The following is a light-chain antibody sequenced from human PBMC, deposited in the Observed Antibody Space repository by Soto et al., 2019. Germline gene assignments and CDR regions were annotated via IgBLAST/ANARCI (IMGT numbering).Light chain of an antibody. CDR1: QSVSSSH. J-gene: IGKJ1*01. Sequence: EIVLTPSPGTLSLSPVERATLSCRASQSVSSSHLAWYQHKPGQAPRLLIYAASSRATGSPDRFSGGGSGTDFTLTISRLEPEDFAVYYCQQYGSSPSFGQGTKVDIK. CDR2: AAS. V-gene: IGKV3-20*01. CDR3: QQYGSSPS.